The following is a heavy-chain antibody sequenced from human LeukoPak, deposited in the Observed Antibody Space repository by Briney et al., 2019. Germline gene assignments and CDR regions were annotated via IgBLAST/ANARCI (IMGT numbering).Heavy chain of an antibody. D-gene: IGHD6-13*01. J-gene: IGHJ4*02. CDR2: LSSTGTT. V-gene: IGHV3-23*01. CDR1: GISFSSFG. CDR3: ARVGYSSAWYFFNF. Sequence: GGSLRLSCAASGISFSSFGMSWVCQTPEKGLEWVPTLSSTGTTFYAGSVKGRFTISRANSENTLYLQMDSLTAEDTALYYCARVGYSSAWYFFNFWGQGTLVTVSS.